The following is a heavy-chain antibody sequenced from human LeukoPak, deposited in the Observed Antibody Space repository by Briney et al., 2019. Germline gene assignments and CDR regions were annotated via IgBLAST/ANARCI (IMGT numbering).Heavy chain of an antibody. V-gene: IGHV4-59*01. CDR1: GGSISSYY. D-gene: IGHD6-19*01. CDR2: IYYSGST. Sequence: SETLSLTCTVSGGSISSYYWSWLRQPPGKGLEWLGYIYYSGSTNYNPSLKSRVTISVDTSKNQFSLKLSSVTAADTAVYYCARVGSGWYDVTFDYWGQGTLVTVSS. CDR3: ARVGSGWYDVTFDY. J-gene: IGHJ4*02.